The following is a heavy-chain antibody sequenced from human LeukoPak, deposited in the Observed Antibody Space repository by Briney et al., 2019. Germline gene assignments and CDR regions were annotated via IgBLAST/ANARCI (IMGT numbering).Heavy chain of an antibody. CDR2: ISYDGNNK. J-gene: IGHJ4*02. CDR1: GFTFSSYG. Sequence: PGRSLRLSCAASGFTFSSYGMHWVRQAPGKGLEWVAVISYDGNNKYYPDSVKGRFTISRDNSKNTLYLKMNTLRAEDTGVYYYARDFGEHQFDYWGQGTLVTVSS. CDR3: ARDFGEHQFDY. V-gene: IGHV3-30*19. D-gene: IGHD3-16*01.